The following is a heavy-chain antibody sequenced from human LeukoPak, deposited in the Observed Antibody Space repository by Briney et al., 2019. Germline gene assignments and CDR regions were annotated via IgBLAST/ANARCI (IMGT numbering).Heavy chain of an antibody. J-gene: IGHJ5*02. CDR3: AREFGGFGFDP. CDR2: ISSSGSTI. Sequence: QPGGSLRLSCTASGFTFSSYEMTWVRQAPGRGLEWVSYISSSGSTISYADSVRGRFTISRDNAKNSLYLQMNSLRAGDTAVYYCAREFGGFGFDPWGQGTLVTVSS. CDR1: GFTFSSYE. V-gene: IGHV3-48*03. D-gene: IGHD3-10*01.